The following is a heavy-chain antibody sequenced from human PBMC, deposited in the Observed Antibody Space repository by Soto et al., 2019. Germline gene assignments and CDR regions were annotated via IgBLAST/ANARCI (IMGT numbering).Heavy chain of an antibody. V-gene: IGHV1-69*13. CDR3: ARGQGYSSSSDYYYYYGMDV. J-gene: IGHJ6*02. D-gene: IGHD6-6*01. CDR2: IIPIFGTA. CDR1: GGTFSSYA. Sequence: QVQLVQSGAEVKKPGSSVKVSCKASGGTFSSYAISWVRQAPGQGLEWMGGIIPIFGTANYAQKFQGRVTITADEATSTAYMELSSLRSEDTAVYYCARGQGYSSSSDYYYYYGMDVWGQGTTVTVSS.